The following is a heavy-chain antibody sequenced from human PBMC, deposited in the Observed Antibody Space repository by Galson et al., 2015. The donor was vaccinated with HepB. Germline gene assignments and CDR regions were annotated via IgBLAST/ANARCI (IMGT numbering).Heavy chain of an antibody. V-gene: IGHV1-69*13. CDR2: IIPIFGTA. CDR1: GGTFSSYA. J-gene: IGHJ5*02. CDR3: ARGGGGPKSIAVAGRGYWFDP. Sequence: SVKVSCKASGGTFSSYAISWVRQAPGQGLEWMGGIIPIFGTANYAQKFQGRVTITADESTSTAYMELSSLRSEDTAVYYCARGGGGPKSIAVAGRGYWFDPWGQGTLVTVSS. D-gene: IGHD6-19*01.